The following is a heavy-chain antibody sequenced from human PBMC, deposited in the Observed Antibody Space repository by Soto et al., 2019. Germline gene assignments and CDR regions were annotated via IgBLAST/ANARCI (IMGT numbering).Heavy chain of an antibody. V-gene: IGHV3-74*01. D-gene: IGHD3-3*01. CDR1: GFTFSSYW. J-gene: IGHJ4*02. Sequence: GGSLRLSCAASGFTFSSYWMDWVRQAPGKGLVWVSRINSDGSSTSYADSVKGRFTISRDNAKNTLYLQMNSLRAEDTAVYYCAREAYDFWSGYVGKDYWGQGTLVTVSS. CDR3: AREAYDFWSGYVGKDY. CDR2: INSDGSST.